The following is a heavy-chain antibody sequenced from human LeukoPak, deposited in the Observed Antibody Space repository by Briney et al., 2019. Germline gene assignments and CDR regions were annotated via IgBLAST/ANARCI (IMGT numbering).Heavy chain of an antibody. CDR1: GASMRDHY. CDR3: ATSFRSGWGFDS. Sequence: SETLSLTCAVSGASMRDHYWTWIRQPPGKGLEWIGSMYYMLNANSYNPSLKSRVSISVDTPDNQFSLKLKSVTAADTAVYYCATSFRSGWGFDSWGQGILVAVSS. V-gene: IGHV4-59*11. CDR2: MYYMLNA. D-gene: IGHD6-19*01. J-gene: IGHJ4*02.